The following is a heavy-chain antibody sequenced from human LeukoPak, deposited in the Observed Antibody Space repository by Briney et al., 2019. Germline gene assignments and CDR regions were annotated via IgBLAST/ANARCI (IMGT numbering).Heavy chain of an antibody. Sequence: HPGGSLRLSCAASGFTFSKYAMSWVRQAPGKGPEWVSGITNSGGGPSSADSVKGRFTISRDNSKNTLYLQMNSLRAEDTAVYYCAKDPRMDCSSTSCFGMDVWGQGTTVTVSS. V-gene: IGHV3-23*01. CDR1: GFTFSKYA. CDR2: ITNSGGGP. D-gene: IGHD2-2*01. CDR3: AKDPRMDCSSTSCFGMDV. J-gene: IGHJ6*02.